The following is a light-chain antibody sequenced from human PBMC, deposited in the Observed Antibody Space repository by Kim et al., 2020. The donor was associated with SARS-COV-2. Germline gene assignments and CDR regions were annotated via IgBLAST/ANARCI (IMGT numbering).Light chain of an antibody. J-gene: IGLJ2*01. CDR2: QDI. CDR1: NLGNRY. V-gene: IGLV3-1*01. Sequence: SVSPGQTASITCSGNNLGNRYTSWYQQRAGQSPVLVISQDIKRPSGIPERFSASNSGNTATLTISGTQTMDEADYYCQTWDSNSAVFGGGTKLTVL. CDR3: QTWDSNSAV.